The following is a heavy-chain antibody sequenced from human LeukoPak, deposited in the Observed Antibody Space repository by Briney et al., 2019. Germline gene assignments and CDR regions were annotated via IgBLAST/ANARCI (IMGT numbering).Heavy chain of an antibody. CDR2: ISSSSSYI. Sequence: GGSLRLSCAASGFTFSAYSMNWVRQAPGKGLEWVSSISSSSSYIYYADSVKGRFTISRDNAKNSLYLQMNSLRAEDTAVHYCARSRDGYNLLGYWGQGTLVTVSS. CDR1: GFTFSAYS. V-gene: IGHV3-21*06. D-gene: IGHD5-24*01. J-gene: IGHJ4*02. CDR3: ARSRDGYNLLGY.